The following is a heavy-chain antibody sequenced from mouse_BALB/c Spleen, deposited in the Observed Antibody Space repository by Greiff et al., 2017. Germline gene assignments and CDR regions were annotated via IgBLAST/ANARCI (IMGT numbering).Heavy chain of an antibody. CDR2: INSNGGST. CDR3: ERVGSSYARDY. CDR1: GFTFSSYG. V-gene: IGHV5-6-3*01. J-gene: IGHJ4*01. D-gene: IGHD1-1*01. Sequence: EVQGVESGGGLVQPGGSLKLSCAASGFTFSSYGMSWVRQTPDKRLELVATINSNGGSTYYPDSVKGRFTISRDNAKNTLYLQMSSLKSEDTAMYYCERVGSSYARDYWGQGTSVTVSS.